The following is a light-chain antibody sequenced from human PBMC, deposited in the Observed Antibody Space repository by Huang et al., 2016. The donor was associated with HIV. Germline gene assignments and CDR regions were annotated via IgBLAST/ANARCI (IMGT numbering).Light chain of an antibody. CDR1: ENIREY. Sequence: DIQMTQSPSSLSAFVGDKVTITCRASENIREYLNWYQQKPGKAPNLLLYAASSLQSGVPSRCSGSGTGTDFNLTINSLQPEDYATYFCQQSYNAPRTFGQGTKVEIK. V-gene: IGKV1-39*01. CDR2: AAS. CDR3: QQSYNAPRT. J-gene: IGKJ1*01.